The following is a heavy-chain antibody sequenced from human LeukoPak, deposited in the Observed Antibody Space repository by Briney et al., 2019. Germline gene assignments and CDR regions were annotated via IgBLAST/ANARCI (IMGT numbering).Heavy chain of an antibody. CDR3: AKIWVVVVVADMGPDY. D-gene: IGHD2-15*01. CDR2: ISDSGDNT. CDR1: GFTFNKYA. V-gene: IGHV3-23*01. Sequence: GGSLRLSCAASGFTFNKYAMSWVRQAPGEGLEWVSAISDSGDNTYYADSVRGRFTISRDNSQNTLYLQMNSLRAEDTATYFCAKIWVVVVVADMGPDYWGQGTLVTVSS. J-gene: IGHJ4*02.